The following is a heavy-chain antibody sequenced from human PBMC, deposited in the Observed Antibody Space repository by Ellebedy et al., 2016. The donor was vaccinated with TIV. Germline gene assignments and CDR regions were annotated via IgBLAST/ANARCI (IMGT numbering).Heavy chain of an antibody. D-gene: IGHD2/OR15-2a*01. V-gene: IGHV5-51*01. CDR3: ARGAFNYFNHVNYFDP. CDR1: GYSFTTYW. Sequence: GESLKISCKGSGYSFTTYWIGWVRQMPGKGLEWMGIIYPGDSHTRYSPSFQGQVTISADKSISTAYLQWSSLKASDTAIYYCARGAFNYFNHVNYFDPWGQGTLVTVSS. J-gene: IGHJ5*02. CDR2: IYPGDSHT.